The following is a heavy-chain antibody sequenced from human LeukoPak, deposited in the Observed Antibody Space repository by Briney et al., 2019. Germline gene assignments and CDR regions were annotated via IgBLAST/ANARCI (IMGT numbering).Heavy chain of an antibody. CDR2: INIGGTNT. V-gene: IGHV3-11*01. CDR3: ATDGAGFDT. Sequence: GGSLRLSCAASGFTFNDYYMSWIRQAPGKGLEWLSYINIGGTNTHYAGSVKGRFTISRDNAKKSLYLEMNNLRAEDTAVYYCATDGAGFDTWGQGVLVTVST. CDR1: GFTFNDYY. J-gene: IGHJ5*02.